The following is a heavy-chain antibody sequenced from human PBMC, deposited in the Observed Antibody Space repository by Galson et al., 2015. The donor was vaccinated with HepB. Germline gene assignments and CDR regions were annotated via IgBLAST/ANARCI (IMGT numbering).Heavy chain of an antibody. CDR1: GFTFSSYG. V-gene: IGHV3-30*03. D-gene: IGHD6-19*01. CDR2: ISYDGSNK. CDR3: ARHFLAVAGLFDY. Sequence: SLRLSCAASGFTFSSYGMHWVRQAPGKGLEWVAVISYDGSNKYYADSVKGRFTISRDNSKNALYLQMNSLRAEDTAVYYCARHFLAVAGLFDYWGQGTLVTVSS. J-gene: IGHJ4*02.